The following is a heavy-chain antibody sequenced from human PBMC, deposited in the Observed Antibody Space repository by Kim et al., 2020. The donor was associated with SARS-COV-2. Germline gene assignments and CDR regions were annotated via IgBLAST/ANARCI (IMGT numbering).Heavy chain of an antibody. CDR3: AKEWLYGDVPNY. V-gene: IGHV3-23*01. J-gene: IGHJ4*02. D-gene: IGHD4-17*01. Sequence: YYADSVKGRFTISRDNSKNTLYLQMNSLRAEDTAVYYCAKEWLYGDVPNYWGQGTLVTVSS.